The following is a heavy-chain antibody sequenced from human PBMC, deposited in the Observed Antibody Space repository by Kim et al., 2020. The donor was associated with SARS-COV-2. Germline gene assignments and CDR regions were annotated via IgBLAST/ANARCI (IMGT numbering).Heavy chain of an antibody. CDR2: INPSGGST. CDR1: GYTFTSYY. Sequence: ASVKVSCKASGYTFTSYYMHWVRQAPGQGLEWMGIINPSGGSTSYAQKFQGRVTMTRDTSTSTVYMELSSLRSEDTAVYYCAIGRCSGGSCPQSYFDYWGQGTLVTVSS. CDR3: AIGRCSGGSCPQSYFDY. J-gene: IGHJ4*02. D-gene: IGHD2-15*01. V-gene: IGHV1-46*01.